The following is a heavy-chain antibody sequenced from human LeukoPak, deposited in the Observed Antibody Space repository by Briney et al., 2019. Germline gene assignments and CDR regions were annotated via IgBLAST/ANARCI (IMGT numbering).Heavy chain of an antibody. D-gene: IGHD3-22*01. V-gene: IGHV3-48*01. CDR3: ATDDYENRGQHY. Sequence: TGGSLGLSCTASGLTISNYNMNWVRQAPGNGLEWLSYINSNTKKIYYRDSVKGRFTISRDNAKNSLYLQMNSLRAEDTAVYYCATDDYENRGQHYWGQGTLVTVSS. CDR1: GLTISNYN. CDR2: INSNTKKI. J-gene: IGHJ4*02.